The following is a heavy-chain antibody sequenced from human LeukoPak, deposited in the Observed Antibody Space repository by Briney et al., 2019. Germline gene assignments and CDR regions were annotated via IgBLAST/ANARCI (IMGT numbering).Heavy chain of an antibody. V-gene: IGHV4-4*07. CDR1: GGSISSYH. CDR3: ARVGGYSNNGYYYMDV. J-gene: IGHJ6*03. CDR2: IYTSGST. Sequence: SETLSLTCTVSGGSISSYHWSWLRQPAGKGLEWIGRIYTSGSTNYNPSLKSRVTMSVDTSKNQFSLKLSSVTAADTAVYYCARVGGYSNNGYYYMDVWGKGTTVTVSS. D-gene: IGHD6-13*01.